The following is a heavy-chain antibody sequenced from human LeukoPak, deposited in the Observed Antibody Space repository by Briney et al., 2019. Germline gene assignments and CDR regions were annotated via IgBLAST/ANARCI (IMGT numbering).Heavy chain of an antibody. Sequence: GGSLRFSCAASGFTFSSYSMNWVRQAPGKGLEWVPYISGGSRTIYYADSVKGRFTISRDNAKNSLYLQMNSLRDEDTAVFYCARVSGWSGTYRFDYWGQGTLVTVSS. CDR1: GFTFSSYS. V-gene: IGHV3-48*02. J-gene: IGHJ4*02. CDR2: ISGGSRTI. D-gene: IGHD3-10*01. CDR3: ARVSGWSGTYRFDY.